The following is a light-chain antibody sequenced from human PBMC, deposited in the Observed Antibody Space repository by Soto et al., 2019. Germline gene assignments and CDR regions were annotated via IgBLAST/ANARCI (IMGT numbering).Light chain of an antibody. CDR2: GAS. J-gene: IGKJ1*01. CDR1: QGIGNA. Sequence: AIQMTQSPSSLSASVGDRVTISCRASQGIGNALGWCQQKPGKHPKVLIYGASTLQSGVPPRFSGSGSGTDFTLAISSLQPEDSAIYYCLQDSNSPWTFGQGTKVEIK. CDR3: LQDSNSPWT. V-gene: IGKV1-6*01.